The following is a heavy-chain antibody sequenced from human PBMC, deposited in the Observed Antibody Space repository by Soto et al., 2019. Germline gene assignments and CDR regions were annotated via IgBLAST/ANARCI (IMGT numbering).Heavy chain of an antibody. Sequence: ASVKVSCTASGCTFTSYYMHWVRQAPGQGLEWMGIINPSGGSTSYAQKFQGRVTMTRDTSTSTVYMELSSLRSEDTAVYYCARGYCSSTSCSHYYYYGMDVWGQGTTVTVSS. D-gene: IGHD2-2*01. J-gene: IGHJ6*02. CDR1: GCTFTSYY. V-gene: IGHV1-46*01. CDR3: ARGYCSSTSCSHYYYYGMDV. CDR2: INPSGGST.